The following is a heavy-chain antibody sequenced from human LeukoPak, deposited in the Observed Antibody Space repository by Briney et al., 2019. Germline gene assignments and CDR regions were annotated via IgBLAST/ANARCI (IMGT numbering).Heavy chain of an antibody. CDR3: AKDLPNGGSGWIFDY. D-gene: IGHD6-19*01. CDR1: GFTFSSYG. V-gene: IGHV3-30*02. CDR2: IRYDGSNQ. Sequence: PGGSLRLSCAASGFTFSSYGIHWVRQAPGRGLEWVAFIRYDGSNQYYGDSVKGRFTISRDNSKSTLYLQLNSLRTEDTAVYYCAKDLPNGGSGWIFDYWGQGTLVTVSS. J-gene: IGHJ4*02.